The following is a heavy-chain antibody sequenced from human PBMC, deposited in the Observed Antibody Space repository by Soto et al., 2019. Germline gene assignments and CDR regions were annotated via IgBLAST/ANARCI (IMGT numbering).Heavy chain of an antibody. V-gene: IGHV1-18*01. J-gene: IGHJ5*01. Sequence: SVKVCCKASGYTFARTGISSARHAPGQGLEWMGWISTYNGDTNYARTFQGRVTMTTDTSTSTAYMELRSLRSDDTAVYYCVRYSIRRVDTRLAHGFGIRGQGPMVSLYS. CDR2: ISTYNGDT. D-gene: IGHD3-10*01. CDR3: VRYSIRRVDTRLAHGFGIRGQGPMVSLYS. CDR1: GYTFARTG.